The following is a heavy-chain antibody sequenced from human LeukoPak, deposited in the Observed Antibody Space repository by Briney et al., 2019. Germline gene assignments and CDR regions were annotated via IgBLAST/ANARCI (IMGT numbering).Heavy chain of an antibody. J-gene: IGHJ6*03. D-gene: IGHD4-17*01. CDR2: INYSGST. CDR3: ARATYGDYYYYYMDV. V-gene: IGHV4-34*01. CDR1: GGSFSGYY. Sequence: PSETLSLTCAVYGGSFSGYYWSWLRQPPGKGLEWIGEINYSGSTNYNPSLESRVTISVDTSKNQFSLKLSSVTAADTAVYYCARATYGDYYYYYMDVWGKGTTVTVSS.